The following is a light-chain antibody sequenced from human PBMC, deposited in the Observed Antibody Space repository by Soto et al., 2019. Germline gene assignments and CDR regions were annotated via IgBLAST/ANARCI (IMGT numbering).Light chain of an antibody. CDR1: QSFSNNY. V-gene: IGKV3-20*01. J-gene: IGKJ5*01. Sequence: EIVLTQSPGTLSLSPGERATLSCRASQSFSNNYLAWYQQKPGQAPRLLIYGASSRATGIPDRFSGSGSGTEFTLTISSLQSEDFAVYYCQQYNNWPITFGPGTRLEIK. CDR2: GAS. CDR3: QQYNNWPIT.